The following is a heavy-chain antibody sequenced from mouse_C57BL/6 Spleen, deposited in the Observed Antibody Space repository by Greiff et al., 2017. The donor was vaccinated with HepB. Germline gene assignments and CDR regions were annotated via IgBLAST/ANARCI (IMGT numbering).Heavy chain of an antibody. V-gene: IGHV1-22*01. D-gene: IGHD2-4*01. CDR2: INPNNGGT. CDR1: GYTFTDYN. Sequence: EVQLQQSGPELVKPGASVKMSCKASGYTFTDYNMHWVKQSHGKSLEWIGYINPNNGGTSYNQKFKGKATLTVNKSSSTAYMELRSLTSEDSAVYYCPRLGGLRPFYYAMDYWGQGTSVTVSS. CDR3: PRLGGLRPFYYAMDY. J-gene: IGHJ4*01.